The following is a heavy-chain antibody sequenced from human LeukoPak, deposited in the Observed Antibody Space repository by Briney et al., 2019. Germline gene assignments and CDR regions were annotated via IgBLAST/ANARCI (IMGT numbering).Heavy chain of an antibody. CDR3: ARSTGWSSDLFDY. D-gene: IGHD6-19*01. CDR2: VYTSGTT. Sequence: SETLSLTCTVSGGSISGYYWNWIRQPAGKGLEWLGRVYTSGTTNYSPSLKSRITMSMDTSKNQFSLRLISVTAADTAVYYCARSTGWSSDLFDYWGQGTLVTVSS. V-gene: IGHV4-4*07. CDR1: GGSISGYY. J-gene: IGHJ4*02.